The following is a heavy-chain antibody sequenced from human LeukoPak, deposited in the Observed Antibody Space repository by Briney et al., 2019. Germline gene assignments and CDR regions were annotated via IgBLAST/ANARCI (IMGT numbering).Heavy chain of an antibody. CDR3: ARVIGSRKNRYGTPGHGDY. V-gene: IGHV5-51*01. CDR2: IYPGDSDT. D-gene: IGHD5-18*01. CDR1: GYSFTSYW. Sequence: GESLKISCKGSGYSFTSYWIGWVRQMPGKGLEWMGIIYPGDSDTRYSPSFQGQVTISADKSISTAYLPWSSLKAPETATDYCARVIGSRKNRYGTPGHGDYLGQGTLGTVSS. J-gene: IGHJ4*02.